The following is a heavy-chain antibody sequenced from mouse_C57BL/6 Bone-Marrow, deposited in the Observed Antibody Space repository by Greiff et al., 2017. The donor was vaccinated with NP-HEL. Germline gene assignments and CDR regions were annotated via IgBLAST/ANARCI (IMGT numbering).Heavy chain of an antibody. CDR2: IHPNSGST. CDR1: GYTFTSYW. D-gene: IGHD3-1*01. Sequence: VQLQQPGAELVKPGASVKLSCKASGYTFTSYWMYWVKQRPGQGLEWIGMIHPNSGSTNYNEKFKSKATLTVDKSSSTAYMQLSSLTSEDSAVYYCARRGYGSRADYWGQGTTLTVSS. J-gene: IGHJ2*01. CDR3: ARRGYGSRADY. V-gene: IGHV1-64*01.